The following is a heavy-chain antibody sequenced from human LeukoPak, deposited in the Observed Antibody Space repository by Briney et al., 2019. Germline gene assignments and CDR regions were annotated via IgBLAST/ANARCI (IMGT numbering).Heavy chain of an antibody. D-gene: IGHD3-10*01. Sequence: ASVKVSCKASGYTFTSYYMHWVRQATGQGLEWMGWMNPNSGNTGYAQKFQGRVTMTRNTSISTAYMELSSLRSEDTAVYYCATLHGSGRETYYYYGMDVWGQGTTVTVSS. J-gene: IGHJ6*02. CDR1: GYTFTSYY. CDR2: MNPNSGNT. CDR3: ATLHGSGRETYYYYGMDV. V-gene: IGHV1-8*02.